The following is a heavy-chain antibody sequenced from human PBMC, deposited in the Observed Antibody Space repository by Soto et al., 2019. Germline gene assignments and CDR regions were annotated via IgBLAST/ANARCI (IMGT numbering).Heavy chain of an antibody. V-gene: IGHV3-64*01. CDR3: ARDLSSNSGYDFFPIAFDI. Sequence: GGSLRLSCAASGFTFSSYAMHWVRQAPGKGLEYVSAISSNGGSTYYANSVKGRFTISRDNSKNTLYLQMCSLRAEDMAVYYCARDLSSNSGYDFFPIAFDIWGQGTMVTVSS. D-gene: IGHD5-12*01. CDR2: ISSNGGST. J-gene: IGHJ3*02. CDR1: GFTFSSYA.